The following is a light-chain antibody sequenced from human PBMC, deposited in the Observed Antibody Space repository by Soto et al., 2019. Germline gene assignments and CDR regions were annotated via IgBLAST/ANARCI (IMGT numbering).Light chain of an antibody. CDR1: QSVTANY. CDR2: RSS. J-gene: IGKJ5*01. V-gene: IGKV3-20*01. Sequence: EIELTQSPGTLSWAPGERATLSCRTSQSVTANYLAWYQQKPGQAPRLLIYRSSSRATGIADRFSGGGSGTDFTLTISRLEPEDFAMYFCQQYGTSPITFGQGTRLEIK. CDR3: QQYGTSPIT.